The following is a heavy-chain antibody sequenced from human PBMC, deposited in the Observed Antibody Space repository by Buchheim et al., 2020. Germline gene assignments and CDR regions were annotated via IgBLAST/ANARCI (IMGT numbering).Heavy chain of an antibody. J-gene: IGHJ6*02. D-gene: IGHD3-22*01. V-gene: IGHV1-2*04. CDR2: INPNSGGT. Sequence: QVQLVQSGAEVKKPGASVKVSCKASGYTFTGYYMHWVRQAPGQGLEWMGWINPNSGGTNYAQKFQGWVTMTRDTSISTAYMERSRLRSDDTAVYYCARGGPYDSNGYYYNYYYYGMDVWGQGTT. CDR1: GYTFTGYY. CDR3: ARGGPYDSNGYYYNYYYYGMDV.